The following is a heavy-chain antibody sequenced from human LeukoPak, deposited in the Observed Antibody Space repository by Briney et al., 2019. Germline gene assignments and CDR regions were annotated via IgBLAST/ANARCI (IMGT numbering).Heavy chain of an antibody. J-gene: IGHJ3*02. Sequence: GGSLRLSCAASGFTFNTYSMNWVRQAPGKGLEWVSSISSSSKYIYYADSVKGQFTISRDNAKNSLYLQMNSLRAEDTAVYYCAKEYLSAFDIWGQGTMVTVSS. D-gene: IGHD2-8*01. V-gene: IGHV3-21*04. CDR2: ISSSSKYI. CDR3: AKEYLSAFDI. CDR1: GFTFNTYS.